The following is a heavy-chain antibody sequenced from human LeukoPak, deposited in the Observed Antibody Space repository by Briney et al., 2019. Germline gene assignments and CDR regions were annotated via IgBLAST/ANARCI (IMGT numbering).Heavy chain of an antibody. CDR1: GYTFTSYY. CDR2: INPSGGST. D-gene: IGHD6-19*01. V-gene: IGHV1-46*01. Sequence: ASVKVSCKASGYTFTSYYMHWVRQAPGQGLEWMGIINPSGGSTSYAQKFQGRVTMTRDTSTSTVYMELSRLRSEDTAVYYCARAVAGRIPYYYGMDVWGQGTTVTVSS. J-gene: IGHJ6*02. CDR3: ARAVAGRIPYYYGMDV.